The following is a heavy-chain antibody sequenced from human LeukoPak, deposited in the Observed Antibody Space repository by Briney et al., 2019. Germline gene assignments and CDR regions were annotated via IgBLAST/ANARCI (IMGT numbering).Heavy chain of an antibody. J-gene: IGHJ6*03. CDR1: RGTFSSYA. CDR2: IIAIFGTA. D-gene: IGHD3-10*01. CDR3: ARMAMVRGVIHYYYMDV. V-gene: IGHV1-69*06. Sequence: SVKVSCKASRGTFSSYAISWVRQAPGQGLEWRGGIIAIFGTANYAQKFQGRVTIIADKSTSTAYMELSSLRSEDTAVYYCARMAMVRGVIHYYYMDVWGKRTTVTVSS.